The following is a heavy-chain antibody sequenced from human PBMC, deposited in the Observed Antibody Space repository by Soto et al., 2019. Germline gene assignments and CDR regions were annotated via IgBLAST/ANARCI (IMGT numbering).Heavy chain of an antibody. Sequence: GGSLRLSCAASGFTVSSDDRHWVRQNTGKGLEWVSAIGTAGDTYYPGSVKGRFTISRDNSKNTVYLQMNSVGAEDTAVYYCARGGDSYGYGEYYYYGMDVWGQGTTVTVSS. CDR2: IGTAGDT. CDR1: GFTVSSDD. CDR3: ARGGDSYGYGEYYYYGMDV. J-gene: IGHJ6*02. D-gene: IGHD5-18*01. V-gene: IGHV3-13*01.